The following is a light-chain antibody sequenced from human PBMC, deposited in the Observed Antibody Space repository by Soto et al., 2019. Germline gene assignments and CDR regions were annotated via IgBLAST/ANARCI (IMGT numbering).Light chain of an antibody. CDR3: SSKSSGSTPML. CDR2: EVS. V-gene: IGLV2-14*01. CDR1: SSDVGGYKY. Sequence: QSALTQPASLSGSPGQSITISCTGTSSDVGGYKYVSWYQHHPGEAPKLIIYEVSNRPSGVSNRFSGSKSGNTASLTISGLQAEDESHYYCSSKSSGSTPMLFGGGTKVTAL. J-gene: IGLJ2*01.